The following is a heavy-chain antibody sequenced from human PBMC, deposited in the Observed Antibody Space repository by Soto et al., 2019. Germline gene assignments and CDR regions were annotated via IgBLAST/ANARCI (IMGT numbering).Heavy chain of an antibody. V-gene: IGHV4-39*01. D-gene: IGHD3-10*01. Sequence: SETLSLTCTVSGGSISSSSYYWGWIRQPPGKGLEWIGSIYYSGSTYYNPSLKSRVTISVDTSRNQFSLKLSSVTAADTAVYYCARGITMVRGGTNWFDPWGQGTLVTVSS. CDR2: IYYSGST. CDR1: GGSISSSSYY. J-gene: IGHJ5*02. CDR3: ARGITMVRGGTNWFDP.